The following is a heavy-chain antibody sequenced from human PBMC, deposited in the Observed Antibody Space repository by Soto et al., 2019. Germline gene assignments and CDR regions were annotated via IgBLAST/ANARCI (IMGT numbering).Heavy chain of an antibody. Sequence: PGESLKISCKGSEYSFSTYWIAWVRQMPGKGREWMGIIYPGDSDARYSPSFQGQVTISADKSISNAHLQWSSLKASDTAMYYCARHPSVAMALRGMDVWGQGTTVTVSS. D-gene: IGHD5-18*01. CDR3: ARHPSVAMALRGMDV. CDR2: IYPGDSDA. J-gene: IGHJ6*02. CDR1: EYSFSTYW. V-gene: IGHV5-51*01.